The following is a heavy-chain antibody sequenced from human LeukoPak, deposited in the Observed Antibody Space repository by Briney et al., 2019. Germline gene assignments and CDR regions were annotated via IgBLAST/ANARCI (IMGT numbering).Heavy chain of an antibody. J-gene: IGHJ4*02. Sequence: NPSETLSLTCAVYGGSFNGYYWSWIRQLPGKGLEWIGESIHSGTTNYNPSLKSRVTISVDTSKNQFSLKLSSVTAADTAVYYCARGVSVPWDCSSASCHPYFDYWGQGTLVTVSS. CDR2: SIHSGTT. D-gene: IGHD2-2*01. CDR1: GGSFNGYY. V-gene: IGHV4-34*12. CDR3: ARGVSVPWDCSSASCHPYFDY.